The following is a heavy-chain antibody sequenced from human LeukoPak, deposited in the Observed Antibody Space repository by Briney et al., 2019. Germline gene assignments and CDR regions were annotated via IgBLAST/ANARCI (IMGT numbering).Heavy chain of an antibody. V-gene: IGHV4-59*11. CDR2: IYYSGST. Sequence: SETLSLTCTVSGGSISSHYWSWIRQPPGKGLEWIGYIYYSGSTNYNPSPKSRVTISVDTSKNQFSLKLSSVTAADTAVYYCARGLSIAARLIFDYWGQGTLVTASS. J-gene: IGHJ4*02. CDR1: GGSISSHY. D-gene: IGHD6-6*01. CDR3: ARGLSIAARLIFDY.